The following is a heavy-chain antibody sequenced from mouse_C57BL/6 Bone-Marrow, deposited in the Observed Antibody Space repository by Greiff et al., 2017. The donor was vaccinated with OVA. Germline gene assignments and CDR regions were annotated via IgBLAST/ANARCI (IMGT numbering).Heavy chain of an antibody. CDR1: GYTFTSYG. CDR3: AREGGYYLAWFAY. J-gene: IGHJ3*01. D-gene: IGHD2-3*01. Sequence: QVQLQQSGAELARPGASVKLSCKASGYTFTSYGISWVKQRTGQGLEWIGEIYPRSGNTYYNEKFKGKATLTADKSSSTAYMELRSLTSEDSAVYFCAREGGYYLAWFAYWGQGTLVTVSA. CDR2: IYPRSGNT. V-gene: IGHV1-81*01.